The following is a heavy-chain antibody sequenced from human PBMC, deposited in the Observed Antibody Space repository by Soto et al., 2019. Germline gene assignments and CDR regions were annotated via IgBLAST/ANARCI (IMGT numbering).Heavy chain of an antibody. V-gene: IGHV4-31*03. J-gene: IGHJ1*01. Sequence: PSETLSLTCTVSGGSISSGGYYWSWIRQHPGKGLKWIGYIYYSGSTYYNPSLKSRVTISVDTSKNQFSLKLSSVTAADTAVYYCARGYSSSWYPPAAESAEYFQHWGQGTLVTVSS. CDR2: IYYSGST. CDR3: ARGYSSSWYPPAAESAEYFQH. CDR1: GGSISSGGYY. D-gene: IGHD6-13*01.